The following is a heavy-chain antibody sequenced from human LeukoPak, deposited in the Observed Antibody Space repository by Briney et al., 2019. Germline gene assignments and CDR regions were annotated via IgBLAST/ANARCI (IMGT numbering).Heavy chain of an antibody. Sequence: GGSLRLSCAASGFTFSSYAMHWVRQAPGKGLEWVAVISYDGSNKYYADSVKGRFTISRDNSKNTLYLQMNSLRAEDTAVYYCARDLQYCSSTSCPQDYYGMDVWGQGTTVTVSS. CDR2: ISYDGSNK. J-gene: IGHJ6*02. D-gene: IGHD2-2*01. V-gene: IGHV3-30-3*01. CDR1: GFTFSSYA. CDR3: ARDLQYCSSTSCPQDYYGMDV.